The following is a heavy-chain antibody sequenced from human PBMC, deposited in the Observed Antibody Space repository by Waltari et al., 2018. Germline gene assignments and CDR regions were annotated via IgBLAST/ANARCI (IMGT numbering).Heavy chain of an antibody. J-gene: IGHJ3*02. D-gene: IGHD3-10*01. CDR2: ISWNSGSI. CDR3: AKEIRITMVRGVMGGAFDI. V-gene: IGHV3-9*03. CDR1: GFPFDDYA. Sequence: EVQLVESGGGLVQPGRSLRLSCAASGFPFDDYAMHWVRQAPGKGLEWVSGISWNSGSIGYADSVKGRFTISRDNAKNSLYLQMNSLRAEDMVLYYCAKEIRITMVRGVMGGAFDIWGQGTMVTVSS.